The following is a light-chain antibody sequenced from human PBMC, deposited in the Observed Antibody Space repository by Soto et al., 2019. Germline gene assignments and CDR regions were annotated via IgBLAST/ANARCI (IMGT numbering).Light chain of an antibody. J-gene: IGLJ2*01. CDR2: DNN. Sequence: QSALTQPPSVSAAPGQKVTISCSGSSSNIGNNYVSWYQQLPGTAPKLLIYDNNKLPSGIPDRFSGSKSGTSATLGITVLQTGDEADYYCGTWDSSLSAVVFGGGTKLTDL. V-gene: IGLV1-51*01. CDR3: GTWDSSLSAVV. CDR1: SSNIGNNY.